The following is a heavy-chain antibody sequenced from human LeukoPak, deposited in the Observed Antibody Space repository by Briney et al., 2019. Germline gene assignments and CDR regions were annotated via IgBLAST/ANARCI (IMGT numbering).Heavy chain of an antibody. J-gene: IGHJ4*02. CDR1: GVSTSSGGYS. CDR3: ASRGYYGSGSYYY. Sequence: TLSLTCAVSGVSTSSGGYSWSWIRQPPGKGLEWIGYIYHSGSTYYNPSLKSRVTISVDRSKNQFSLKLSSVTAADTAVYYCASRGYYGSGSYYYWGQGTLVTVSS. V-gene: IGHV4-30-2*01. CDR2: IYHSGST. D-gene: IGHD3-10*01.